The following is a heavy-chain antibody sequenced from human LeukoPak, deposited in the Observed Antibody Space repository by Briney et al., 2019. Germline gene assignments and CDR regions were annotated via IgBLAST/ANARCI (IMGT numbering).Heavy chain of an antibody. J-gene: IGHJ6*04. CDR1: GFTFSSYA. D-gene: IGHD6-13*01. CDR2: ISYDGSNK. CDR3: ARDSSRWYRAAYYYYGMDV. Sequence: PGRSLRLSCAASGFTFSSYAMHWVRQAPGKGLEWVAVISYDGSNKYYADSVKGRFTISRDHSKNTMYLQMNSLRAEDTAVYYCARDSSRWYRAAYYYYGMDVWGKGTTVTVSS. V-gene: IGHV3-30*04.